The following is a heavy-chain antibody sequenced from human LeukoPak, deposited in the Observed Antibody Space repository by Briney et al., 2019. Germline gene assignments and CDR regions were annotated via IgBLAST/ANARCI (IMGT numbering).Heavy chain of an antibody. J-gene: IGHJ4*02. Sequence: GASVKVSCKASGYTFTSYAMHWVCQAPGQRLEWMGWINDCNGNTKYSQKFQGRVTITRDTSASTAYMELSSLRSEDTAVYYCAPLGIAVAGGGYWGQGTLVTVSS. CDR1: GYTFTSYA. CDR2: INDCNGNT. V-gene: IGHV1-3*01. CDR3: APLGIAVAGGGY. D-gene: IGHD6-19*01.